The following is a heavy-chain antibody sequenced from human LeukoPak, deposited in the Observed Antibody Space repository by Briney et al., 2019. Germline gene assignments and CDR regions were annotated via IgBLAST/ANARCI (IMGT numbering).Heavy chain of an antibody. CDR2: FDPEDGET. Sequence: ASVKVSCKVSGYSLTELSMHWVRQAPGKGLEWMGGFDPEDGETIYAQKFQGRVTMTEDTSTDTAYMELSSLRSEDTAVYYCATDMGIRPPPFDYSGQGALVTVSS. CDR3: ATDMGIRPPPFDY. CDR1: GYSLTELS. J-gene: IGHJ4*02. V-gene: IGHV1-24*01. D-gene: IGHD6-13*01.